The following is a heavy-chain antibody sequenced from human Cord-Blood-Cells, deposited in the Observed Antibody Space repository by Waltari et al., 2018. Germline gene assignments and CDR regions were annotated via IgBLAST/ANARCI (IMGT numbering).Heavy chain of an antibody. V-gene: IGHV1-2*04. CDR3: ARDQGGEYSSSHFDY. CDR1: GYTFTGYY. Sequence: QVQLVQSGAEVKKPGASVKVSCKASGYTFTGYYMHWVRQAPGQGLEWMGGINPKRGGTNYAQKFEGWVTMTRDTSISTAYMELSRLRSDDTAVYYCARDQGGEYSSSHFDYWGQGTLVTVSS. CDR2: INPKRGGT. D-gene: IGHD6-13*01. J-gene: IGHJ4*02.